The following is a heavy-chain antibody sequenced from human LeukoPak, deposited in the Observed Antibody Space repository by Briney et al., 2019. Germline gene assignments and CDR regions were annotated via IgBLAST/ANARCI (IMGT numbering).Heavy chain of an antibody. CDR1: GYTLTELS. V-gene: IGHV1-24*01. D-gene: IGHD3-22*01. Sequence: ASVKVSCKVSGYTLTELSMHWVRQAPGKGLEWMGGFDPEDGETIYAQKFQGRVTMTEDTSTDTAYMELSSLRSEDTAVHYCATVPTYYYDSSGYRDYWGQGTLVTVSS. CDR3: ATVPTYYYDSSGYRDY. J-gene: IGHJ4*02. CDR2: FDPEDGET.